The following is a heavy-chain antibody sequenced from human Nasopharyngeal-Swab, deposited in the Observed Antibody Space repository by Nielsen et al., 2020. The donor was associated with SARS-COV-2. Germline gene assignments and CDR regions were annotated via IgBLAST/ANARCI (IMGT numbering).Heavy chain of an antibody. V-gene: IGHV4-31*03. Sequence: SETLSLTCTVSGGSISSGGYYWSWIRQYPGKGLEWIGYIYYSGSTYYNPSLKSRVTISVDTSKNQFSLKLSSVTAADTAVYYCARANGVRGVIVDYYYYMDVWGKGTTVTVSS. J-gene: IGHJ6*03. CDR2: IYYSGST. CDR1: GGSISSGGYY. CDR3: ARANGVRGVIVDYYYYMDV. D-gene: IGHD3-10*01.